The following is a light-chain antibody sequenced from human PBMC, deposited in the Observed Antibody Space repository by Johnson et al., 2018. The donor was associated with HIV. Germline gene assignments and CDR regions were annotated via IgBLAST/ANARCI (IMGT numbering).Light chain of an antibody. V-gene: IGLV1-51*01. Sequence: QSVLTQPPSVSAAPGQKVTISCSGSSSNIGNNRVSWYQQLPGTAPKLLIYDNNKRPSGIPDRFSGSKSGTSATLGITGLQIGDEADYYCGTWDNSLSAYVFGTGSKVTDL. CDR2: DNN. J-gene: IGLJ1*01. CDR1: SSNIGNNR. CDR3: GTWDNSLSAYV.